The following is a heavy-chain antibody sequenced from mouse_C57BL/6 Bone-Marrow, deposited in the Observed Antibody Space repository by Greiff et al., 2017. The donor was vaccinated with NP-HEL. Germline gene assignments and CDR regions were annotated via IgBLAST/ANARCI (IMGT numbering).Heavy chain of an antibody. Sequence: VKLMESGPGLVAPSQSLSITCSVSGFSLTSYGVHWVRQPPGKGLEWLVVIWSDGSTTYNSALKSRLSISKDNSKSQVFLKMNSLQTDDTAMYYCARQGNPIYYGYDGYAMDYWGQGTSVTVSS. CDR2: IWSDGST. CDR1: GFSLTSYG. CDR3: ARQGNPIYYGYDGYAMDY. D-gene: IGHD2-2*01. J-gene: IGHJ4*01. V-gene: IGHV2-6-1*01.